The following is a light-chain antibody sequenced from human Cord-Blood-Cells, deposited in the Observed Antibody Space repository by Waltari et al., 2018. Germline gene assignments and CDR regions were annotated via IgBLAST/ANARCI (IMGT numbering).Light chain of an antibody. V-gene: IGKV3-20*01. CDR1: QSVSSSY. J-gene: IGKJ3*01. Sequence: EIVLTHSTGTLSMSPGERATLSCRASQSVSSSYLAWYQQNPGQAPRLLIYRASSSATGIPDRFSGSGSVTDFTLTISRLEPEDCAVYYCQQYGSSRFTFGPRTTVDIK. CDR2: RAS. CDR3: QQYGSSRFT.